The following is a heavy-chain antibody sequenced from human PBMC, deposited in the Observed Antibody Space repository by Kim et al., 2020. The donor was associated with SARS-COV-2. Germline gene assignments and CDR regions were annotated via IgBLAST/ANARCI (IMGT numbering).Heavy chain of an antibody. CDR3: GKEAGAYGDYVEC. CDR1: GFTFSNNA. Sequence: GGSLRLSCAASGFTFSNNAMHWVRQAPGKGLEWVAVVWHDGSNTYYADSVKGRFTISRDISKNTLYLQMNSLRVEDTAVYFCGKEAGAYGDYVECWGQGPLGSLSS. D-gene: IGHD4-17*01. V-gene: IGHV3-33*06. CDR2: VWHDGSNT. J-gene: IGHJ4*02.